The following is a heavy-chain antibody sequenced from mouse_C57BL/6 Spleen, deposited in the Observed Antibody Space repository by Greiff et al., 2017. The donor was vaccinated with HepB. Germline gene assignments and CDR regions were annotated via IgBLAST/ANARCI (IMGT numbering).Heavy chain of an antibody. J-gene: IGHJ4*01. CDR2: IYPGSGST. V-gene: IGHV1-55*01. Sequence: QVQLQQPGAELVKPGASVKMSCKASGYTFTSYWITWVKRRPGQGLEWIGDIYPGSGSTNYNEKFKSKATLTVDTSSSTAYMQLSSLTSEDSAVYYCARGGLSYAMDYWGQGTSVTVSS. D-gene: IGHD3-1*01. CDR1: GYTFTSYW. CDR3: ARGGLSYAMDY.